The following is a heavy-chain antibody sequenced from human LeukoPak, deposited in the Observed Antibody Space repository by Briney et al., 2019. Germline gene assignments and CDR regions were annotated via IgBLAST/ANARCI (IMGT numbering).Heavy chain of an antibody. CDR3: ARGAEYYDYVWGSYRYGSAFDI. CDR2: TNHSGST. J-gene: IGHJ3*02. V-gene: IGHV4-34*01. D-gene: IGHD3-16*02. CDR1: GGSFSGYY. Sequence: PSETLSLTCAVYGGSFSGYYWSWIRQPPGKGLEWIGETNHSGSTNYNPSLKSRVTISVDTSKNQFSLKLSSVTAADTAVYYCARGAEYYDYVWGSYRYGSAFDIWGQGTMVTVSS.